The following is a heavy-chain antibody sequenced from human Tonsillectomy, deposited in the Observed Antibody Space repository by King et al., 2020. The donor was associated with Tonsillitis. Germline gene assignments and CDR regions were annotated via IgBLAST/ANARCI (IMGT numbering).Heavy chain of an antibody. CDR3: AKQGITMVRGVIITYGMDV. J-gene: IGHJ6*02. Sequence: VQLVESGGGLVQPGGSLRLSCAASGFTFSSYAMSWVRQAPGKGLEWVSAISGSGGSTYYADSVKGRFTISRDNSKNTLYLQMNSLRAEDTAVYYCAKQGITMVRGVIITYGMDVWGQGTTVTVSS. CDR1: GFTFSSYA. V-gene: IGHV3-23*04. D-gene: IGHD3-10*01. CDR2: ISGSGGST.